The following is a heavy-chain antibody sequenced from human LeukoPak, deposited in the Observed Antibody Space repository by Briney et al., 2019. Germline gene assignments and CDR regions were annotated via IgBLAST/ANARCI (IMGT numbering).Heavy chain of an antibody. CDR2: INANSGDT. D-gene: IGHD2/OR15-2a*01. CDR1: GYPFTNHG. J-gene: IGHJ4*02. V-gene: IGHV1-18*01. CDR3: ARDWPIVIADY. Sequence: ASVKVSCKTSGYPFTNHGVSWVRQAPGQGLEWIGWINANSGDTNYAQRFQGRLTMTTDTPTTTAYMELRSLSSDDTAVYYCARDWPIVIADYWGQGTLVTVSS.